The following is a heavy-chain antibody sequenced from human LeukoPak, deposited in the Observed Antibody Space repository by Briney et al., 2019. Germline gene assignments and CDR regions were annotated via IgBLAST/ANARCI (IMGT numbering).Heavy chain of an antibody. V-gene: IGHV4-59*01. D-gene: IGHD6-19*01. Sequence: SETLSLACTVSGGSISSYYWSWIRQPPGKGLEWIGYIYYSGSTNYNPSLKSRVTISVDTSKNRFSLKLSSVTAADTAVYYCASGSSGWYGGLDYWGQGTLVTVSS. CDR3: ASGSSGWYGGLDY. CDR2: IYYSGST. CDR1: GGSISSYY. J-gene: IGHJ4*02.